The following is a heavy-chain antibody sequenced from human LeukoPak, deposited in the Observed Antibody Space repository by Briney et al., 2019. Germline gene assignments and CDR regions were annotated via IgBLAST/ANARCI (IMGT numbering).Heavy chain of an antibody. J-gene: IGHJ4*02. CDR3: ARVTDNYDFWSGYFDY. V-gene: IGHV4-59*10. Sequence: SETLSLTCAVYGGSFSGYYWSWIRQPPGKGLEWIGRIYTSGSTNYNPSLKSRVTMSVDTSKNQFSLKLSSVTAADTAVYYCARVTDNYDFWSGYFDYWGQGTLVTVSS. CDR1: GGSFSGYY. CDR2: IYTSGST. D-gene: IGHD3-3*01.